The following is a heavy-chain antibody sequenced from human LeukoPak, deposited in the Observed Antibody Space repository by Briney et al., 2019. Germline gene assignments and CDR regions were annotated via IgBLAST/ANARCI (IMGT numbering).Heavy chain of an antibody. CDR1: GFTFSSYW. D-gene: IGHD3-10*01. V-gene: IGHV3-7*04. J-gene: IGHJ1*01. Sequence: PGGSLRLSCAASGFTFSSYWMSWVRQAPGKGLEWVANVKQDGSEKYYVDSVKGRFTISRDNAKNSLYLQMNSLRVEDTAVYYCARDVESMNRAWGRLLQHWGPGTLVTVSS. CDR3: ARDVESMNRAWGRLLQH. CDR2: VKQDGSEK.